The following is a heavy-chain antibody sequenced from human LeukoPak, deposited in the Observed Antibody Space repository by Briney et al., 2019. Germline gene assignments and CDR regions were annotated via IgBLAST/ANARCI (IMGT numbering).Heavy chain of an antibody. CDR3: ARDQVRGYSSGPLLGY. J-gene: IGHJ4*02. CDR2: INPNSGGT. CDR1: GYTFTGYY. D-gene: IGHD6-19*01. Sequence: ASVKVSCKASGYTFTGYYMHWVRPAPGQGVEWMGWINPNSGGTNYAQKFQGRVTMTRDTSISTAYMELSRLRSDDTAVYYCARDQVRGYSSGPLLGYWGQGTLVTVSS. V-gene: IGHV1-2*02.